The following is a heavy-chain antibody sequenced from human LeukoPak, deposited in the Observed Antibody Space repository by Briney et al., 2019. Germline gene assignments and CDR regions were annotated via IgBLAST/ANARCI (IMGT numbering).Heavy chain of an antibody. CDR1: GFTFSSYE. CDR3: ARDPYYGDYVV. J-gene: IGHJ4*02. Sequence: GSLRLSCAASGFTFSSYEMNWVRQAPGMGLEWVSYISSSGSTIYCADSVKGRFTISRDNAKNSLYLQMNSLRAEDTAVYYCARDPYYGDYVVWGQGTLVTVSS. CDR2: ISSSGSTI. V-gene: IGHV3-48*03. D-gene: IGHD4-17*01.